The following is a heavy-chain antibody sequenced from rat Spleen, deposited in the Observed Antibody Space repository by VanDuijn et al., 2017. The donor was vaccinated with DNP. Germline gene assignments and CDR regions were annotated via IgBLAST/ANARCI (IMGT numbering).Heavy chain of an antibody. CDR2: ILYDGSRT. Sequence: EVRLVESGGGLVQPGRSLKLSCAASGFTFSDYYMAWVRQAPKKGLEWVATILYDGSRTYYPDSVKGRFTISRYNTKSTLYLQMNSLRSEDMATYYCVRWNSGHFDYWGQGVMVTVSS. CDR1: GFTFSDYY. D-gene: IGHD4-3*01. V-gene: IGHV5-7*01. J-gene: IGHJ2*01. CDR3: VRWNSGHFDY.